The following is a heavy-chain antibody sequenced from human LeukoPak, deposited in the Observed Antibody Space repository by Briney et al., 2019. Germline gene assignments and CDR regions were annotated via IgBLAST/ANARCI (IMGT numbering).Heavy chain of an antibody. J-gene: IGHJ3*02. V-gene: IGHV4-30-2*01. D-gene: IGHD3-9*01. Sequence: SQTLSLTCAVSGGSISSSGYSWSWLRQPPGKGLEWIGYIYHSGSTYYNPSLNSRVTISVDRSKNQFSLKLSSVTAADTAVYYCARARGDILTGYYYGDAFDIWGQGTMVTVSS. CDR1: GGSISSSGYS. CDR2: IYHSGST. CDR3: ARARGDILTGYYYGDAFDI.